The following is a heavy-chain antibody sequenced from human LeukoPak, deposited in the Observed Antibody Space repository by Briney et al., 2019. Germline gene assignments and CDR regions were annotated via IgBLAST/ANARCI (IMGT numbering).Heavy chain of an antibody. V-gene: IGHV1-2*02. CDR3: ARVSIAVAGTPFDY. CDR1: GYTFTGYY. Sequence: ASVKVSCKASGYTFTGYYMHWVRQAPGQGLEWMGWINPNSGGTNYAHKFQGRVTMTRDTSISTAYMELSRLRSDDTAVYYCARVSIAVAGTPFDYWGQGTLVTVSS. J-gene: IGHJ4*02. D-gene: IGHD6-19*01. CDR2: INPNSGGT.